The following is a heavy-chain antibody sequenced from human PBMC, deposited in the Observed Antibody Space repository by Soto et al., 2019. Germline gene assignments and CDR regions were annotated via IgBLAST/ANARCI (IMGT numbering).Heavy chain of an antibody. D-gene: IGHD4-17*01. V-gene: IGHV4-59*01. CDR3: ARDSGHDYGYYYGMDV. Sequence: PSETLSLTCTVSGGSISSYYVSWIRQSAGKGLEWIGYIYYSGSTNYNPSLKSRVTISVDTSKNQFSLKLSSVTAADTAVYYCARDSGHDYGYYYGMDVWGQGTTVTVSS. CDR2: IYYSGST. CDR1: GGSISSYY. J-gene: IGHJ6*02.